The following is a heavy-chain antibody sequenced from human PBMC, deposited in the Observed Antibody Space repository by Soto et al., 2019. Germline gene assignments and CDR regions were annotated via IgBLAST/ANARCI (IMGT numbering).Heavy chain of an antibody. D-gene: IGHD2-2*01. CDR3: ARVLTSWIGWGFDP. Sequence: QLQLQESGSGLVKPSQTLSLTCAVSGGSISSGGYSWSWIRQPPGKGLEWIGYIYHSGSTYYNPSLKSRVTLSVDRSKNQFSLKLSSVTAAETAVYYCARVLTSWIGWGFDPWGQVTLVTVSS. CDR2: IYHSGST. V-gene: IGHV4-30-2*01. CDR1: GGSISSGGYS. J-gene: IGHJ5*02.